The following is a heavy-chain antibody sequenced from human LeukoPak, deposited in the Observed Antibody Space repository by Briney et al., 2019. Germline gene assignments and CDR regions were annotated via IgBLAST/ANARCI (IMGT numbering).Heavy chain of an antibody. J-gene: IGHJ4*01. Sequence: GSLRLSCAASGFTFSSYGMSWVRQPPGKGLEWIGEIFHGGSTNYNPSLKSRVTISGDKSRNLISLKVSSVTAADTAVYYCATSQGYSNVLGGDYFDYWGHGTLVTVSS. V-gene: IGHV4-4*02. CDR2: IFHGGST. CDR1: GFTFSSYGM. D-gene: IGHD4-11*01. CDR3: ATSQGYSNVLGGDYFDY.